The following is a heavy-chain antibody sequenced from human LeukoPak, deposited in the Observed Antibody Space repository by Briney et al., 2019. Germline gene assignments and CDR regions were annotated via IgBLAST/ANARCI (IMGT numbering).Heavy chain of an antibody. CDR3: AKDQDSSGVYYFDY. D-gene: IGHD6-19*01. CDR2: ISGSGGST. CDR1: GLTFSSYA. J-gene: IGHJ4*02. Sequence: GGSLRLSCAASGLTFSSYAMSWVRQAPGKGLEWVSAISGSGGSTYYADSVKGRFTISRDNSKNTLYLQMNSLRAEDTAVYYCAKDQDSSGVYYFDYWGQGTLVTASS. V-gene: IGHV3-23*01.